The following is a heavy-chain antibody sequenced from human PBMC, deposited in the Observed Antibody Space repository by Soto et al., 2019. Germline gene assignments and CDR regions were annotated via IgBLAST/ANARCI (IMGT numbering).Heavy chain of an antibody. Sequence: ASVKVSCKASGYTFTGYYMHWVRQAPGQGLEWMGWINPNSGGTNYAQKFQGWVTMTRDTSISTAYMELSRLRSDDTAVYYCARGILYSSSSMDVWGQGTMVTVSS. V-gene: IGHV1-2*04. CDR2: INPNSGGT. CDR1: GYTFTGYY. D-gene: IGHD6-13*01. CDR3: ARGILYSSSSMDV. J-gene: IGHJ6*02.